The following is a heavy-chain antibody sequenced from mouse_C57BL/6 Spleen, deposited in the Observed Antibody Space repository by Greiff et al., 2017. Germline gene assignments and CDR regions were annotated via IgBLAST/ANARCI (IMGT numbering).Heavy chain of an antibody. D-gene: IGHD2-4*01. V-gene: IGHV1-42*01. J-gene: IGHJ4*01. CDR1: GYSFTGYY. CDR3: AREVYDYGWGDY. CDR2: INPSTGGT. Sequence: VQLQQSGPELVKPGASVKISCKASGYSFTGYYMNWVKQSPEKSLEWIGEINPSTGGTTYNQKFKAKATLTVDKSASTAYMQRKSLTSEDSAVYYCAREVYDYGWGDYWGQGTAVTVSS.